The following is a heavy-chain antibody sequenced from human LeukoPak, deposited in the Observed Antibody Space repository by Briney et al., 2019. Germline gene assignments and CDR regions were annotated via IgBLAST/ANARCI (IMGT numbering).Heavy chain of an antibody. D-gene: IGHD6-19*01. V-gene: IGHV4-4*07. CDR3: ARASLSYSSGWYSYYFDY. J-gene: IGHJ4*02. Sequence: SETLSLTCTVSGGSISSYYWSWIRQPAGKGLEWIGRIYTSGSTNYNPSLKSRVTMSVDTPKNQFSLKLSSVTAADTAVYYCARASLSYSSGWYSYYFDYWGQGTLVTVSS. CDR1: GGSISSYY. CDR2: IYTSGST.